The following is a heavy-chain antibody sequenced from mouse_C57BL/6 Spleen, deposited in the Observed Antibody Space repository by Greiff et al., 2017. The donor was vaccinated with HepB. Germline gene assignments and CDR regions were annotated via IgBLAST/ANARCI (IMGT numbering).Heavy chain of an antibody. CDR1: GYSITSGYY. V-gene: IGHV3-6*01. J-gene: IGHJ4*01. Sequence: EVQLQESGPGLVKPSQSLSLTCSVTGYSITSGYYWNWIRQFPGNKLEWMGYISYDGSNNYNPSLKNRISITRDTSKNQFFLKLNSVTTEDTATYYCAMVSYYAMDYWGQGTSVTVSS. CDR2: ISYDGSN. D-gene: IGHD2-2*01. CDR3: AMVSYYAMDY.